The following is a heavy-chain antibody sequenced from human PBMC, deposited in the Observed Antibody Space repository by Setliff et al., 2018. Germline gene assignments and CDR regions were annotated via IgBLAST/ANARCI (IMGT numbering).Heavy chain of an antibody. CDR3: ARATRDSDGWYYEYSWFDP. Sequence: ASVKVSCKASGYTFGDYYIHWVRQAPGQGLEWMGRINPKSGGTNYAEKFQGRVTMTRDTSINTAYMELSRLTSDDTAVYYCARATRDSDGWYYEYSWFDPWGQGTLVTVSS. CDR1: GYTFGDYY. J-gene: IGHJ5*02. V-gene: IGHV1-2*06. D-gene: IGHD6-19*01. CDR2: INPKSGGT.